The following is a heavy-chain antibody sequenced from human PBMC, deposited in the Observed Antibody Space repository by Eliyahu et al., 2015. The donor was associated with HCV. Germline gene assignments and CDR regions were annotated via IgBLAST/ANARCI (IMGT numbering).Heavy chain of an antibody. V-gene: IGHV4-34*01. CDR3: ARGGANWNYVGNWFDP. J-gene: IGHJ5*02. D-gene: IGHD1-7*01. CDR2: IHHSGST. CDR1: GGSFSGYY. Sequence: QVQLQQWGAGLLKPSETLSLTCAVYGGSFSGYYWSWIRQPPGKGLEWIGEIHHSGSTNYNPSLKSRVTISVDTSKNQFSLKLSSVTAADTAVYYCARGGANWNYVGNWFDPWGQGTLVTVSS.